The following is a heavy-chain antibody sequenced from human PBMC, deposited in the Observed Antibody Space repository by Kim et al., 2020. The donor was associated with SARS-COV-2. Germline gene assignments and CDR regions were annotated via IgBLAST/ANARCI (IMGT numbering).Heavy chain of an antibody. CDR3: AKDKYYDFWSGLNDY. J-gene: IGHJ4*02. Sequence: GGSLRLSCAASGFTFSSYAMSWVRQAPGKGLEWVSAISGSGGSTYYADSVKGRFTISRDNSKNTLYLQMNSLRAEDTAVYYCAKDKYYDFWSGLNDYWGQGTLVTVSS. V-gene: IGHV3-23*01. D-gene: IGHD3-3*01. CDR1: GFTFSSYA. CDR2: ISGSGGST.